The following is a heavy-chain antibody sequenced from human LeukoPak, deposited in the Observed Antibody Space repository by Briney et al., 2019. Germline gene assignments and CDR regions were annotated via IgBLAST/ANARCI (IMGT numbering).Heavy chain of an antibody. V-gene: IGHV3-23*01. CDR3: AKDSTVSFDY. D-gene: IGHD2-21*02. J-gene: IGHJ4*02. Sequence: PGGSLRLSCAASGFTFSNHAMTWVRQAPGKGLEWVSSISDGGGRTYYADSVKGRFTISRDSSKNTLYLEMNSLRVDDTAVYYCAKDSTVSFDYWGQGTLVTVSS. CDR2: ISDGGGRT. CDR1: GFTFSNHA.